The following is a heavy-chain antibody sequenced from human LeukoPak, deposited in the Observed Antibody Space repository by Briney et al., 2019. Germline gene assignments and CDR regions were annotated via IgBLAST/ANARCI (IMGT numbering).Heavy chain of an antibody. CDR1: GYTFADYY. Sequence: GASVKVSCKASGYTFADYYIHWVRQAPGQGLEWMGWINPNHGGTNYAQKFQGRLTMTRGMSINTAYMELSRLRSDDTAVYYCARTEYNASPVDYWGQGTLVTVSS. J-gene: IGHJ4*02. CDR3: ARTEYNASPVDY. CDR2: INPNHGGT. V-gene: IGHV1-2*02. D-gene: IGHD2/OR15-2a*01.